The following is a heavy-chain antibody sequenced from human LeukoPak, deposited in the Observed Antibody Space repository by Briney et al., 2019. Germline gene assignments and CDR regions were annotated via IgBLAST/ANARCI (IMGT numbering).Heavy chain of an antibody. CDR1: GYTFTSYG. CDR3: AREVGQRWLQLDYYYMDV. D-gene: IGHD5-24*01. Sequence: VASVKVSCKASGYTFTSYGISWVRQAPGQGLEWMGWISAYNGNTKYAQKLQGRVTMTTDTSTSTGYMELRSLRSDDTAVYYCAREVGQRWLQLDYYYMDVWGKGTTVTVSS. CDR2: ISAYNGNT. J-gene: IGHJ6*03. V-gene: IGHV1-18*01.